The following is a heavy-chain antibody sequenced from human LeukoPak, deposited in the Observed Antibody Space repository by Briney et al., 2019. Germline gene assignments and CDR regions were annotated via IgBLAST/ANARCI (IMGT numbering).Heavy chain of an antibody. CDR2: IIPIFGTA. CDR1: GGTFSSYA. J-gene: IGHJ6*02. V-gene: IGHV1-69*13. Sequence: ASVKVSCKASGGTFSSYAISWVRQAPGQGLEWMGGIIPIFGTANYAQKFQGRVTITADESTSTAYMELSSLRSEDTAVYYCARDPFPAAMGAPYGMDVWGQGTTVTVSS. CDR3: ARDPFPAAMGAPYGMDV. D-gene: IGHD2-2*01.